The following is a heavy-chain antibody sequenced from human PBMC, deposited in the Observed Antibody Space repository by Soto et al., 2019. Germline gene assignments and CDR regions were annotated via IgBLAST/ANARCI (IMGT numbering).Heavy chain of an antibody. CDR3: ARGTTVETVNY. CDR2: ISAYNGNT. V-gene: IGHV1-18*01. D-gene: IGHD4-17*01. Sequence: QVQLVQSGAEVKKPGASVKVSCKASGYTFTSYGISWVRQAPGQRLERMGWISAYNGNTNYAQKLQGRVTMTTDTSTSKAYMELRSLRSADTAVYYCARGTTVETVNYWAQGTLVTVSS. CDR1: GYTFTSYG. J-gene: IGHJ4*02.